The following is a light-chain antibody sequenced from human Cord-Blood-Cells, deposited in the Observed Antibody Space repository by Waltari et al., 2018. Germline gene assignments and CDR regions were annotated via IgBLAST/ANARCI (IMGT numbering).Light chain of an antibody. CDR2: WAS. CDR3: QQYDSTPWT. J-gene: IGKJ1*01. Sequence: DIVMTQSPDSLSVSLGERTTINCKSSQSVLYSSNNKNYLAWYQHKPGQPPKLLIYWASTRESGVPDRFSGSGSGTDFTLTISSLQAEDVAVYYCQQYDSTPWTFSQGTKVEIK. CDR1: QSVLYSSNNKNY. V-gene: IGKV4-1*01.